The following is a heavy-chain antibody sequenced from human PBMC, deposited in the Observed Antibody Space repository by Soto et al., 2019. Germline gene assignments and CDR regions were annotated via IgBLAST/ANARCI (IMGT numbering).Heavy chain of an antibody. V-gene: IGHV4-34*01. J-gene: IGHJ6*02. Sequence: SETLSLTCAVYGGSFSGYYWSWIRQPPGKGLEWIGEINHSGSTNYNPSLKSRVTISVDTSKNQFSLKLSSVTAADTAVYYCARGPVGPYGMDVWGQGTTVTVSS. CDR2: INHSGST. D-gene: IGHD3-16*01. CDR3: ARGPVGPYGMDV. CDR1: GGSFSGYY.